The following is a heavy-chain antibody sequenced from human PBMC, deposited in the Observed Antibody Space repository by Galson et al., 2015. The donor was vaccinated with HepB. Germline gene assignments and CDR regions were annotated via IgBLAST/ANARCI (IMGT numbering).Heavy chain of an antibody. D-gene: IGHD7-27*01. CDR2: TYYKSSWST. J-gene: IGHJ4*02. V-gene: IGHV6-1*01. Sequence: CAISGDSVSSNSVGWNWLRQSPSRGPEWLGRTYYKSSWSTDYALSPKRRITINPDTSKNQFSLQPNSVTSEDTAVYYCAKSIHLGRGFDSWGQGTLVTVSS. CDR3: AKSIHLGRGFDS. CDR1: GDSVSSNSVG.